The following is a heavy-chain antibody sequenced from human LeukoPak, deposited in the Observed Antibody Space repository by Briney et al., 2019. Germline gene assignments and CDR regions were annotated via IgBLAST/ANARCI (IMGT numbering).Heavy chain of an antibody. Sequence: PSETLSLTCTVSGASISSGGYYWSWIRQQPGKGLEWIGYSHYSGTTYYNTSLESRVAISVDTSKNQFSLKLSSVTAADTAVYYCARDGPTSVLWGQGTLVTVSS. J-gene: IGHJ4*02. CDR2: SHYSGTT. CDR3: ARDGPTSVL. D-gene: IGHD1-1*01. V-gene: IGHV4-31*03. CDR1: GASISSGGYY.